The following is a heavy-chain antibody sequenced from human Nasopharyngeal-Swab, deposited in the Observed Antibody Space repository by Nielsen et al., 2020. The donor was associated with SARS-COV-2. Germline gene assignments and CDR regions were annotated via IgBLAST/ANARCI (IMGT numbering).Heavy chain of an antibody. J-gene: IGHJ6*03. V-gene: IGHV4-59*01. Sequence: RQAPGKGLEWIGYIYYSGSTNYNPSLKSRVTISVDTSKNQFSLKLSSVTAADTAVYYCARDLGGYDILTGYYHYYYYMDVWGKGTTVTVS. CDR3: ARDLGGYDILTGYYHYYYYMDV. CDR2: IYYSGST. D-gene: IGHD3-9*01.